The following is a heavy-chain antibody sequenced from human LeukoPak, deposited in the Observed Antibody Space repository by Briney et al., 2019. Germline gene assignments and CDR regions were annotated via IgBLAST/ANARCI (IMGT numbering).Heavy chain of an antibody. CDR3: ARAGAYCGGDCYSYNWFDP. V-gene: IGHV4-39*07. Sequence: SETLSLTCTVFGGSISTSNYYWGWIRQPPGKGLEWIGNIFYSGSTYYSPSLRSRVTISLDTSRNQFSLKLNSVTAADTAVYYCARAGAYCGGDCYSYNWFDPWGQGTLVTVSS. D-gene: IGHD2-21*02. J-gene: IGHJ5*02. CDR2: IFYSGST. CDR1: GGSISTSNYY.